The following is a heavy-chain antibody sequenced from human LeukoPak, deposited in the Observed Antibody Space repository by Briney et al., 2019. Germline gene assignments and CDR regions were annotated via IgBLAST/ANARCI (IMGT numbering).Heavy chain of an antibody. J-gene: IGHJ4*02. CDR1: GFTVSDNY. D-gene: IGHD3-22*01. CDR3: ARVDYYDSSTSPY. Sequence: GGSFRLPHAPSGFTVSDNYMRWVRQAPGQGLEWVSILYTGGSTYYADSVKGRFTNSRDNSKNTVYLQMNSLRAEDTAVYFCARVDYYDSSTSPYWGQGTLVTVSS. V-gene: IGHV3-53*01. CDR2: LYTGGST.